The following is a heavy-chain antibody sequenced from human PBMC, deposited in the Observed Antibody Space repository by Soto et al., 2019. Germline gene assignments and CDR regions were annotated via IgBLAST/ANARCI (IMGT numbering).Heavy chain of an antibody. V-gene: IGHV4-34*01. CDR1: GGSFSGYY. D-gene: IGHD3-10*01. CDR3: ARVSRSILVGPGQYYYGMDV. Sequence: PSETLSLTCAVYGGSFSGYYWSWIRQPPGKGLEWIGEINHSGSTNYNPSLKSRVTIAVDTSKNQFSLKLGSVTAADTPAYYSARVSRSILVGPGQYYYGMDVWGQGITVSVS. J-gene: IGHJ6*02. CDR2: INHSGST.